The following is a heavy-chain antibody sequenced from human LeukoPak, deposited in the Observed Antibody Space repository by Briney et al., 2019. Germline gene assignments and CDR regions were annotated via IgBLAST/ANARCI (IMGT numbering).Heavy chain of an antibody. J-gene: IGHJ4*02. CDR1: GGSFSGYY. Sequence: SETLSLTCAVYGGSFSGYYWSWIRQPPGKGLEWIGEINHSGSTNYNPSLKSRVTISVDTSKNQFSLKLSSVTAADTAVYYCARVGEDILTGYSLDYWGQGTLVTVSS. D-gene: IGHD3-9*01. V-gene: IGHV4-34*01. CDR2: INHSGST. CDR3: ARVGEDILTGYSLDY.